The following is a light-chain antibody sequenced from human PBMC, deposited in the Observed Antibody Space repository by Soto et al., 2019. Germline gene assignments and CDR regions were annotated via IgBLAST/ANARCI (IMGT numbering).Light chain of an antibody. J-gene: IGLJ2*01. V-gene: IGLV4-60*03. CDR2: LEGSGSY. CDR1: SGHSSYI. CDR3: ETWDTNTRV. Sequence: QPVLTQSSSASASLGSSVKLTCTLSSGHSSYIIAWHQQQPGKAPRYLMKLEGSGSYNKGSGVPDRFSGSSSGADRCLTISNLQSEDEADYYCETWDTNTRVFGGGTKVTVL.